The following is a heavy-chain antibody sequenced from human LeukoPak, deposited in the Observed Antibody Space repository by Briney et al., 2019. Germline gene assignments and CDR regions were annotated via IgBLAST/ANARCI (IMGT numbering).Heavy chain of an antibody. Sequence: GGSLRLSCAASGFSYNSDWMDWVRQAPGKGLEWVANIKHDESEKNYLDSVKGRFTISRDNAQNSLYLQMNGLGVEDTAVYYCTRRLDDWGQGTLVTVSS. J-gene: IGHJ4*02. CDR1: GFSYNSDW. CDR3: TRRLDD. V-gene: IGHV3-7*01. CDR2: IKHDESEK. D-gene: IGHD3-16*01.